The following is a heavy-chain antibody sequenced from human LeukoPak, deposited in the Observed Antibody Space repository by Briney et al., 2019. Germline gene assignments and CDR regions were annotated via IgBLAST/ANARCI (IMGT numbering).Heavy chain of an antibody. Sequence: PSETLSLTCSVSGDFITNRYWSWVRQSAGKGLEWIGRISTRGNTNYNPSLKSPVTMSVDTSNKHFSRKLTSVTAADTAVYYCVRNWDYWGQGTLVTVSS. CDR2: ISTRGNT. CDR3: VRNWDY. CDR1: GDFITNRY. J-gene: IGHJ4*02. V-gene: IGHV4-4*07. D-gene: IGHD1-1*01.